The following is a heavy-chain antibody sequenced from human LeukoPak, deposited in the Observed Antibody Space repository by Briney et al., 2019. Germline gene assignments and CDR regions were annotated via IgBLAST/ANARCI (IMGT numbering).Heavy chain of an antibody. Sequence: SETLSLTCAVSGGSISSGGYSWSWIRQPPGKGLEWIGYIYHSGSTYYNPSLKSRVTISVDRSKNQFSLNLSSVTAADTAVYYCARLTTNDWYFDLWGRGTLVTVTS. CDR1: GGSISSGGYS. V-gene: IGHV4-30-2*01. CDR2: IYHSGST. D-gene: IGHD2/OR15-2a*01. CDR3: ARLTTNDWYFDL. J-gene: IGHJ2*01.